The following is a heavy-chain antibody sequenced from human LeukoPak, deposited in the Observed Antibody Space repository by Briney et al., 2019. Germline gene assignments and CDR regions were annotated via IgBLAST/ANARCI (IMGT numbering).Heavy chain of an antibody. Sequence: SETLSLTCIVSGGSISIYYWSWIRQSPGKGLEWIGYIHYSGTINYNPSLNSRVTISLDTSRDQFFLNVSSVTAADTAVYYCARGERMGLDYWGQGALVTVSS. J-gene: IGHJ4*02. CDR2: IHYSGTI. V-gene: IGHV4-59*01. CDR1: GGSISIYY. D-gene: IGHD1-26*01. CDR3: ARGERMGLDY.